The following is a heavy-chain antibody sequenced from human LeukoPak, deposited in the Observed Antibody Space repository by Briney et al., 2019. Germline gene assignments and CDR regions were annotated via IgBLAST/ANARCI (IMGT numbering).Heavy chain of an antibody. D-gene: IGHD6-13*01. CDR3: ARVDSSSWYGYYFDY. V-gene: IGHV1-18*01. J-gene: IGHJ4*02. Sequence: ASVKVSCKASGYTFTSYGISWVRQAPGQGLEWMGWISAYNGNTNYAQKLRGRVTMTTDTSTSTAYMELRSLRSDDTAVYYCARVDSSSWYGYYFDYWGQGTLVTVSS. CDR1: GYTFTSYG. CDR2: ISAYNGNT.